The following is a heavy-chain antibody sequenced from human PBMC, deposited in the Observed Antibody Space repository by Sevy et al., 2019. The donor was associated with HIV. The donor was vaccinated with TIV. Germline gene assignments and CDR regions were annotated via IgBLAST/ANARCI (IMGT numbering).Heavy chain of an antibody. Sequence: GGCLRLSCAASGFTFSSYAMHWVRQAPGKGLEWVAVISYDGSNKYYADSVKGRFTISRDNSKNTLYLQMNSLRAEDTAVYYCARVTRYCSSTSSHHHYYYGMDVWGQGTSVTVSS. CDR3: ARVTRYCSSTSSHHHYYYGMDV. D-gene: IGHD2-2*01. CDR1: GFTFSSYA. J-gene: IGHJ6*02. CDR2: ISYDGSNK. V-gene: IGHV3-30-3*01.